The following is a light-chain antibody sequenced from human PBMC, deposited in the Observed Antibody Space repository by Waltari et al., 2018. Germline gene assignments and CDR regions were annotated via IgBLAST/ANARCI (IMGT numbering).Light chain of an antibody. CDR2: DTN. J-gene: IGLJ3*02. V-gene: IGLV8-61*01. CDR3: VLSMGSGIWV. CDR1: SGSVSTTSF. Sequence: TVVTQEPSLSVSPGGTVTLTCGLTSGSVSTTSFPYWFQQAPGQAPRTLIFDTNTRSSGVPDRFSGSILDNKAALTITGAQADDESDYYCVLSMGSGIWVFGGGTKLTVL.